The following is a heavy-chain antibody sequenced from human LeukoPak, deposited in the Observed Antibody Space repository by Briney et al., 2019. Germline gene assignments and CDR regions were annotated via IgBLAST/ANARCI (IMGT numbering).Heavy chain of an antibody. Sequence: PGGSLRLSCAASGFTVSTNYMSWVRQAPGKGLEWVSGVSGFGATTYYADSVKGRFTISRDNSKNTLYLQMNSLRDEDTAVYYCVKYYYGSGDEKAFDIWGQGTMVTVSS. J-gene: IGHJ3*02. V-gene: IGHV3-23*01. CDR3: VKYYYGSGDEKAFDI. CDR2: VSGFGATT. CDR1: GFTVSTNY. D-gene: IGHD3-10*01.